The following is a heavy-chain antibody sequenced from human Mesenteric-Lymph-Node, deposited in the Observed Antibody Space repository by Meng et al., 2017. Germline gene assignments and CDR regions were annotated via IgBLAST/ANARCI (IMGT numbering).Heavy chain of an antibody. CDR2: INPNSGGT. D-gene: IGHD3-22*01. CDR1: GYTFTGYY. J-gene: IGHJ2*01. CDR3: ARDSVLHYYDSSGYYYDWYFDL. V-gene: IGHV1-2*06. Sequence: QGQLVQVGTEGKKPGASVKVSCKASGYTFTGYYMPWVRQAPGQGLEWMGRINPNSGGTNYAQKFQGRVTMTRDTSISTAYMELSRLRSDDTAVYYCARDSVLHYYDSSGYYYDWYFDLWGRGTLVTVSS.